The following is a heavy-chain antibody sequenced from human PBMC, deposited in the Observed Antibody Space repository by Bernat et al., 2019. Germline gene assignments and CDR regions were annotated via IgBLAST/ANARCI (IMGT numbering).Heavy chain of an antibody. J-gene: IGHJ5*02. V-gene: IGHV3-23*04. CDR3: ARADGNSFWFDP. Sequence: EVQLVESGGGLVQPGGSLRLSCAASGFTFSSYAMSWVRQAPGKGLEWVSAISGSGGSTYYADSVKGRFTISRDNSKNTLYLQMTSLRAEDTAVYYCARADGNSFWFDPWGQGTLVTVSS. CDR2: ISGSGGST. D-gene: IGHD4-23*01. CDR1: GFTFSSYA.